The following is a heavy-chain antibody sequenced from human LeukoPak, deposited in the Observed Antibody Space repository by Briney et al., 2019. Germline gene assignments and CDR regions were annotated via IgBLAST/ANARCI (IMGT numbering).Heavy chain of an antibody. CDR3: ARDKNDFWSGYRFGYGMDV. Sequence: PSETLSLTCTVSGGSISSYYWSWIRQPPGKGLEWIGYIYYSGSTNYNPSLKSRVIISVDTSKNQFSLKLSSVTAADTAVYYCARDKNDFWSGYRFGYGMDVWGQGTTVTVSS. J-gene: IGHJ6*02. D-gene: IGHD3-3*01. CDR2: IYYSGST. V-gene: IGHV4-59*01. CDR1: GGSISSYY.